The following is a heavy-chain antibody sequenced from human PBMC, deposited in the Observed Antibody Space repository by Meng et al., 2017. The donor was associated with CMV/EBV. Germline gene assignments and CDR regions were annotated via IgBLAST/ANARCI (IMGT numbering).Heavy chain of an antibody. D-gene: IGHD3-3*01. Sequence: AQGLATPTQTPALTCTVSGGSISSGDYYWSWIRQPPGKGLEWIGYIYYSGSTYYNPSLKSRVTISVDTSKNQFSLKLSSVTAADTAVYYCARDNRRGGVDYWGQGTLVTVSS. V-gene: IGHV4-30-4*08. J-gene: IGHJ4*02. CDR3: ARDNRRGGVDY. CDR1: GGSISSGDYY. CDR2: IYYSGST.